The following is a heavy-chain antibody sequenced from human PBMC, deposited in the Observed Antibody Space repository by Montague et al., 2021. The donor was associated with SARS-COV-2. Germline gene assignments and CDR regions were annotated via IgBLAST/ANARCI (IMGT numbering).Heavy chain of an antibody. CDR2: IFYSGST. V-gene: IGHV4-39*01. CDR1: GGSISSISYY. J-gene: IGHJ3*02. D-gene: IGHD3-22*01. CDR3: ARLPYFYDSTHAFDI. Sequence: SETLSLTCTVSGGSISSISYYWGWIRQPPGKGLEWIGNIFYSGSTYYNTSLKSRVTISVDTSKNQFSLRLSSVTAADTAVYYCARLPYFYDSTHAFDIWGQGTMVTVSS.